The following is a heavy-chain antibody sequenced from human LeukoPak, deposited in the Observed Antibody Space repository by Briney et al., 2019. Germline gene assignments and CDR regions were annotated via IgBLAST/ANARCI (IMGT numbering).Heavy chain of an antibody. J-gene: IGHJ4*02. V-gene: IGHV4-39*01. CDR1: GGSISSSSYY. CDR2: IYYSGST. CDR3: ARQAYYYDSSGYHFDY. D-gene: IGHD3-22*01. Sequence: PSETLSLTCTVPGGSISSSSYYWGWIRQPPGKGLAWIGSIYYSGSTYYNPSLKSRVTISVDTSKNQFSLKLSSVTAADTAVYYCARQAYYYDSSGYHFDYWGQGTLVTVSS.